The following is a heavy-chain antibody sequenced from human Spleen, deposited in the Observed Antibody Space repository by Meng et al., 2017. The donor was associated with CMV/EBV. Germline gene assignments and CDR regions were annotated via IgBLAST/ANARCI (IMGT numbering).Heavy chain of an antibody. CDR2: INPSGGST. CDR3: ARYSGYDNDFDY. CDR1: GYTFATYY. Sequence: CRASGYTFATYYMHWVRQAPGQGLEWMGVINPSGGSTSYAQKFQGRVTMTRDTSTSTVYMELSSLRSEDTAVYYCARYSGYDNDFDYWGQGTLVTVSS. J-gene: IGHJ4*02. V-gene: IGHV1-46*01. D-gene: IGHD5-12*01.